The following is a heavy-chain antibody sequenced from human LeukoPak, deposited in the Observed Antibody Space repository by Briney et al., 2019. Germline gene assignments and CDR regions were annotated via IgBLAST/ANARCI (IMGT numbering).Heavy chain of an antibody. J-gene: IGHJ1*01. Sequence: SETLSLTCTVSGGAISTYYWSWIRQTPGMGLEWIGYIYYTGSTNYNPSLKSRVTISVDASKNQFSLKMSSMTAADTAVYYCARAQGYSSGWDFQHWGQGTLVAVSS. CDR1: GGAISTYY. CDR2: IYYTGST. V-gene: IGHV4-59*01. CDR3: ARAQGYSSGWDFQH. D-gene: IGHD6-19*01.